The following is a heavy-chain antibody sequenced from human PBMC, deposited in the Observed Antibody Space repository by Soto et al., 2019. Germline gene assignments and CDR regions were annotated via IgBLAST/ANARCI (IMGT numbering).Heavy chain of an antibody. D-gene: IGHD3-22*01. CDR3: AKITYYYDSSGYYTGHDAFDI. CDR1: GFTFSSYG. CDR2: ISYDGSNK. Sequence: QVQLVESGGGVVQPGWSLRLSCAASGFTFSSYGMHWVRQAPGKGLEWVAVISYDGSNKYYADSVKGRFTITRDNSKNTLYLQMNSLRAEDTAVYYCAKITYYYDSSGYYTGHDAFDIWGQGTMVTVSS. J-gene: IGHJ3*02. V-gene: IGHV3-30*18.